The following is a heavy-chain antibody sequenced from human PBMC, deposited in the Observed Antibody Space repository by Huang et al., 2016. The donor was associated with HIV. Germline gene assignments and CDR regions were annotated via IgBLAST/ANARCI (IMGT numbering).Heavy chain of an antibody. CDR1: GYTFSNYA. CDR3: ARGLTRYCSGGSCPLGY. CDR2: ISTNTGKP. J-gene: IGHJ4*02. V-gene: IGHV7-4-1*02. D-gene: IGHD2-15*01. Sequence: QVQLVQSGSELKKPGASAKVSCKASGYTFSNYAVSWVRQAPGQGLEWMGWISTNTGKPTYAQDFTGRFVFSLDTSVTTAWLQISSLKAEDTAVYYCARGLTRYCSGGSCPLGYWGQGTLVTVSS.